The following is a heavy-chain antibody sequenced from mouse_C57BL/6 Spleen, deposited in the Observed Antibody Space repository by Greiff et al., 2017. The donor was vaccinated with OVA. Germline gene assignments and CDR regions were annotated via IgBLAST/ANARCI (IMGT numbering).Heavy chain of an antibody. D-gene: IGHD2-3*01. Sequence: VKLMESGPELVRPGVSVKISCKGSGYTFTDYAMHWVKQSHAKSLEWIGVISTYYGDASYNQKFKDKATMTVDKSSSTAYMELARLTSEDSAVYYCARYDGYYPWWYFDVWGTGTTVTVSS. J-gene: IGHJ1*03. V-gene: IGHV1-67*01. CDR1: GYTFTDYA. CDR2: ISTYYGDA. CDR3: ARYDGYYPWWYFDV.